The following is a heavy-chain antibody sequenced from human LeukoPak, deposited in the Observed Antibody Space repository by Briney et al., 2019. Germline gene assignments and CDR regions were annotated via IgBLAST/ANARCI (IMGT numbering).Heavy chain of an antibody. J-gene: IGHJ4*02. Sequence: SETLSLTCAVYGGSFSGYYWSWIRQPPGKGLEWIREIHPSGRTNYSPSLESRVTISLDTSKNQFSLKLSSVTAADTAIYYCARGRDEYKGGNYWGQGTLVTVSS. V-gene: IGHV4-34*01. CDR3: ARGRDEYKGGNY. D-gene: IGHD5-24*01. CDR1: GGSFSGYY. CDR2: IHPSGRT.